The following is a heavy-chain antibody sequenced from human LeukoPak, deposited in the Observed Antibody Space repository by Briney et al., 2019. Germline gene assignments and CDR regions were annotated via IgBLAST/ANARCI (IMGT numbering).Heavy chain of an antibody. CDR2: ISSSSSYI. CDR3: ASDCMRGSFDY. V-gene: IGHV3-21*01. D-gene: IGHD3-10*01. J-gene: IGHJ4*02. CDR1: GFTFSSYS. Sequence: PGGSLRLSCAAPGFTFSSYSMNWVRQAPGKGLEWVSSISSSSSYIYYADSVKGRFTISRDNAKNSLYLQMNSLRAEDTAVYYCASDCMRGSFDYCGQGTLVTVSS.